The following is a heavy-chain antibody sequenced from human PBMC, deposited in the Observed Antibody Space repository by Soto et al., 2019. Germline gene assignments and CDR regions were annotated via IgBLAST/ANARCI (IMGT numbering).Heavy chain of an antibody. CDR2: ISGSVSGS. Sequence: GSLRLSCAASGFTFSSHAMGWVRQAPGKGPEWVSTISGSVSGSYYADSVKGRFTISRDDSKNTLFLQMNSLRVEDTAIYFCAKAYAEGSGWFFDYWGQGTLVTVSS. CDR3: AKAYAEGSGWFFDY. V-gene: IGHV3-23*01. CDR1: GFTFSSHA. D-gene: IGHD6-19*01. J-gene: IGHJ4*02.